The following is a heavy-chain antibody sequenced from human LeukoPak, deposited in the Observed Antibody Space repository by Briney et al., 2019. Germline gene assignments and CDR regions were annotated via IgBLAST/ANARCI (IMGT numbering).Heavy chain of an antibody. CDR2: IYSGGST. CDR3: ARGKPAATYYYGMDV. V-gene: IGHV3-66*01. Sequence: SGGSLRLSCAASGFTVSSNYMSWVRQAPGKGLEWVSVIYSGGSTYYADSVKGRFTISRDNSKNTLYLQMNSLRAEDTAVYYCARGKPAATYYYGMDVWGQGTTVTVSS. D-gene: IGHD2-2*01. J-gene: IGHJ6*02. CDR1: GFTVSSNY.